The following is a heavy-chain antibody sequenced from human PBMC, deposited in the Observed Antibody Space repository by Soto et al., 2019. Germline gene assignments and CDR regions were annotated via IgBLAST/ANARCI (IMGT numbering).Heavy chain of an antibody. CDR3: ARAFSQVAGMGMVYYYYGMDV. Sequence: GGSLRLSCAASGFTFSSYAMHWVRQAPGKGLEWVAVISYDGSNKYYADSVKGRFTISRDNSKNTLYLQMNSLRAEDTAVYYCARAFSQVAGMGMVYYYYGMDVWGQGTTVTVSS. D-gene: IGHD6-19*01. CDR2: ISYDGSNK. CDR1: GFTFSSYA. V-gene: IGHV3-30-3*01. J-gene: IGHJ6*02.